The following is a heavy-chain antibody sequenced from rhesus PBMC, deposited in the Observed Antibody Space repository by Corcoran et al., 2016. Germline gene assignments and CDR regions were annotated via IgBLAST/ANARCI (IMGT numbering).Heavy chain of an antibody. V-gene: IGHV4S10*01. CDR3: ARSIAAADFDY. Sequence: QVQLQESGPGVVKPSETLSLTCAVSGGSISDSYRWSWIRQPPGKGLAWIGYIYGSRTSTNYNPSLKCRVTISKDTSKNQFSLKLSSVTAADTAVYYCARSIAAADFDYWGQGVLVTVSS. CDR2: IYGSRTST. J-gene: IGHJ4*01. CDR1: GGSISDSYR. D-gene: IGHD6-25*01.